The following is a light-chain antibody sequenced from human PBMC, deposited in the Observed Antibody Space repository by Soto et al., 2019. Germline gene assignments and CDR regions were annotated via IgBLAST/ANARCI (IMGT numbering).Light chain of an antibody. CDR3: QQYATSPIT. V-gene: IGKV3-20*01. Sequence: EIWLTQSPGTLSLSPGERATLSCRVSQSVGNNYLAWYQQKPGQAPRLLIYDASSRATGIPDRFSGSGSGTDFTLTISRLEPEDFAVYYCQQYATSPITFGQGTRLEIK. CDR1: QSVGNNY. CDR2: DAS. J-gene: IGKJ5*01.